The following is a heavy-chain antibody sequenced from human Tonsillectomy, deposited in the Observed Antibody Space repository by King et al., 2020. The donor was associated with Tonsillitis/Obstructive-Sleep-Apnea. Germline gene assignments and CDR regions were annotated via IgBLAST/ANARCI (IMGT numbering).Heavy chain of an antibody. Sequence: VQLVESGGGLVQPGRSLRLSRTASGFTFGDYAMSWVRQAPGKGLEWVGFIRSKAYGGTTEYAASVKGRFTISRDDSKSIAYLQMNSLKTEDTAVYYCTGGGGGGYYDILTGYYPIDYWGQGTLVTVSS. CDR2: IRSKAYGGTT. CDR3: TGGGGGGYYDILTGYYPIDY. V-gene: IGHV3-49*04. J-gene: IGHJ4*02. CDR1: GFTFGDYA. D-gene: IGHD3-9*01.